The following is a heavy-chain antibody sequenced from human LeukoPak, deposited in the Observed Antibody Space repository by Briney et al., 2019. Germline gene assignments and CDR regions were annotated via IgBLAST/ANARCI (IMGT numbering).Heavy chain of an antibody. Sequence: EASVKDSCKASGYTFTSYDINWVRQATGQGLEWMGWLNPNSGNTGYAQKFQGRVTISRNTSINTAYMELSSLRSEDTAVYYCARMTVSGRDNWFDPWGQGTLVTVSS. CDR2: LNPNSGNT. CDR1: GYTFTSYD. D-gene: IGHD6-19*01. CDR3: ARMTVSGRDNWFDP. J-gene: IGHJ5*02. V-gene: IGHV1-8*03.